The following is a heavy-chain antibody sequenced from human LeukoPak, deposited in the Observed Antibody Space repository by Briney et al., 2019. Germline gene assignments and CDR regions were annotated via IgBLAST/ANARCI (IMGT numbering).Heavy chain of an antibody. CDR3: ARERGIQPYYYYYMDV. CDR2: IYHSGST. V-gene: IGHV4-38-2*02. CDR1: GYSISSGYY. Sequence: PSETLSLTCTVSGYSISSGYYWGWIRQPPGKGLEWIGSIYHSGSTYYNPSLKSRVAMSVDTSKNQFSLKLSSVTAADTAVYYCARERGIQPYYYYYMDVWGKGTTVTVSS. D-gene: IGHD6-13*01. J-gene: IGHJ6*03.